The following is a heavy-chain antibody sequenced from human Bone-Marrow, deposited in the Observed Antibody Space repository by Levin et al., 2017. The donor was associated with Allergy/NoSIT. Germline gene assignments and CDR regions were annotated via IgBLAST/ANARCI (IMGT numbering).Heavy chain of an antibody. J-gene: IGHJ6*03. Sequence: GGSLRLSCAASGFTFSSYGMHWVRQAPGKGLEWVAVISYDGSNKYYADSVKGRFTISRDNSKNTLYLQMNSLRAEDTAVYYCAKDGPHVDYGDPPYYYMDVWGKGTTVTVSS. D-gene: IGHD4-17*01. CDR1: GFTFSSYG. CDR3: AKDGPHVDYGDPPYYYMDV. CDR2: ISYDGSNK. V-gene: IGHV3-30*18.